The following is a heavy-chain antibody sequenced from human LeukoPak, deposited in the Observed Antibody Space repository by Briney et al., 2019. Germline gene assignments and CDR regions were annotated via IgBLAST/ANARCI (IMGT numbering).Heavy chain of an antibody. D-gene: IGHD3-10*01. CDR3: ARGDGFGELLYDY. V-gene: IGHV4-34*01. J-gene: IGHJ4*02. CDR1: GGVFSGYS. Sequence: PSETLSLTCAVYGGVFSGYSWSWIRQPPGKGLEWIGEIDPNGTANYSPSLKSRVTVSVDTSKNQFSLKLSSVTAADTAVYYCARGDGFGELLYDYWGQGTLVTVSS. CDR2: IDPNGTA.